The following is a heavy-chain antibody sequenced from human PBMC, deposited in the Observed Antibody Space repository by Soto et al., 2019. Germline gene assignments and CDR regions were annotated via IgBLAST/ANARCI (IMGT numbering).Heavy chain of an antibody. J-gene: IGHJ1*01. CDR3: ARNPAGSSGYFELPEYFQH. CDR1: GGSISSSSYY. CDR2: IYYSGST. V-gene: IGHV4-39*01. D-gene: IGHD6-19*01. Sequence: PSETLSLTCTVSGGSISSSSYYWGWIRQPPGKGLEWIGSIYYSGSTYYNPSLKSRVTISVDTSKNQFSLRLSSVTAADTAVYYCARNPAGSSGYFELPEYFQHWGQGTLVTVSS.